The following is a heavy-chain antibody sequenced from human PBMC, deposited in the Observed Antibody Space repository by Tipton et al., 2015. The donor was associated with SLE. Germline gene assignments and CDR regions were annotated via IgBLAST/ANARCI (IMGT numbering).Heavy chain of an antibody. CDR1: GGSISSSSYY. CDR3: ARESQSFSSSGY. V-gene: IGHV4-39*07. D-gene: IGHD6-6*01. CDR2: IFYSGST. Sequence: TLSLTCTVSGGSISSSSYYWGWIRQPPGKGLEWIGSIFYSGSTYYNPSLKSRVTISVDTSKNQLSLKLSSVTAADTAVYYCARESQSFSSSGYWGQGTLVTISS. J-gene: IGHJ4*02.